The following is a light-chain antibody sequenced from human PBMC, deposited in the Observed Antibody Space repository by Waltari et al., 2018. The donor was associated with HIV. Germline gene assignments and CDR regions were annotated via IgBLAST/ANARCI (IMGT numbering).Light chain of an antibody. CDR3: SSYTSSSPYA. CDR1: TRHVGVYNY. CDR2: DVS. Sequence: QSALTQPASVSGSPGQSITISCTATTRHVGVYNYVSWYQQHPGKAPKLMIYDVSNRPSGVSNRFSGSKSGNTASLTISGLQAEDEADYYCSSYTSSSPYAFGTGTKVTVL. V-gene: IGLV2-14*03. J-gene: IGLJ1*01.